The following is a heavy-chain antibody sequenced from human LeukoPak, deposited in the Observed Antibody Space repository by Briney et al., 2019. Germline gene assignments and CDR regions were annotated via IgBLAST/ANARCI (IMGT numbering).Heavy chain of an antibody. Sequence: ASVKVSCTASGYTFTSYYMHWVRQAPGQGLEWMGIINPSGGSTSYAQKFQGRVTMTRDMSTSTVYMELSSLRSEDTAVYYCARDPQYYYYYMDVWGKGTTVTVSS. CDR3: ARDPQYYYYYMDV. CDR1: GYTFTSYY. CDR2: INPSGGST. V-gene: IGHV1-46*01. J-gene: IGHJ6*03.